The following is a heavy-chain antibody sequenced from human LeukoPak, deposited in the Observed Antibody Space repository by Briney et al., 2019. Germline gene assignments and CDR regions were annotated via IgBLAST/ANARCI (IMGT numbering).Heavy chain of an antibody. Sequence: GGSLRLSCVASGFTFSIYAMTWVRQAPGKGLEWVSGISGSGGSAYYADSVKGRFTISRDNSKNTLYLQMNSLRAEDTAVYYCAKEGYDSSGYPYYFDYWGQGTLVTVSS. D-gene: IGHD3-22*01. V-gene: IGHV3-23*01. CDR2: ISGSGGSA. CDR1: GFTFSIYA. J-gene: IGHJ4*02. CDR3: AKEGYDSSGYPYYFDY.